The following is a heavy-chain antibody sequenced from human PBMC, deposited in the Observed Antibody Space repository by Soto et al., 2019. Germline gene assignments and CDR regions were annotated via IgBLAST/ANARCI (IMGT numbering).Heavy chain of an antibody. CDR1: GDSIGGVGY. J-gene: IGHJ5*02. V-gene: IGHV4-31*03. Sequence: SETLSLTCTVSGDSIGGVGYWSWIRQFPGRGLEWIGCISSSGTTYYNPALNNRLSLSLDTSQNQFSLKLLSVTAADTAIYYCARSWVTGIVIQSHWFDPWGQGTLVTVSS. CDR3: ARSWVTGIVIQSHWFDP. CDR2: ISSSGTT. D-gene: IGHD2-21*02.